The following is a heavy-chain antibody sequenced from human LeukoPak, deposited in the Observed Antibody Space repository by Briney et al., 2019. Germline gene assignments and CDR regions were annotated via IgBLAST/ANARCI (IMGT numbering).Heavy chain of an antibody. V-gene: IGHV1-69*13. Sequence: SVKVSCKASGGTFSSYAISWVRPAPGQGLEWMGGIITIFGTANYAQKFQGRVTITADESTSTAYMELSSLRSEDTAVYYCARGGSRVSEMGSGYPPLWYFDLWGRGTLVTVSS. CDR3: ARGGSRVSEMGSGYPPLWYFDL. D-gene: IGHD3-22*01. J-gene: IGHJ2*01. CDR2: IITIFGTA. CDR1: GGTFSSYA.